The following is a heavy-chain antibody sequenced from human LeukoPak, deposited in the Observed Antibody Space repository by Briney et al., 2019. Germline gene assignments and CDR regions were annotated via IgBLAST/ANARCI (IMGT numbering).Heavy chain of an antibody. CDR1: GFTFSSYA. D-gene: IGHD5-12*01. CDR2: ISGGGGST. J-gene: IGHJ4*02. V-gene: IGHV3-23*01. CDR3: AKAKARGYSGYDADY. Sequence: QPGGSLRLSCAASGFTFSSYAMSWVRQAPGKGLEWVSAISGGGGSTYYADSVKGRFTISRDNSKNTLYLQMNSLRAEDTAVYYCAKAKARGYSGYDADYWGQGTLVTVSS.